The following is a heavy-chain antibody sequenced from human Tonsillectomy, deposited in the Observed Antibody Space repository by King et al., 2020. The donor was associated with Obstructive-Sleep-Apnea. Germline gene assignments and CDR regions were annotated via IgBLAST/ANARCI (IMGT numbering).Heavy chain of an antibody. Sequence: QLQESGPGLVKPSETLSLTCTVSGGSISSSSYYWGWIRHPPGKGLEWIGSIYYSGSTYFNPSLKRRVTISVDTYKNQFSLKLSSVTATDTAVYYCAREGDIVVVPAANMDVWGQGTTVTVSS. CDR2: IYYSGST. D-gene: IGHD2-2*01. CDR1: GGSISSSSYY. V-gene: IGHV4-39*07. J-gene: IGHJ6*02. CDR3: AREGDIVVVPAANMDV.